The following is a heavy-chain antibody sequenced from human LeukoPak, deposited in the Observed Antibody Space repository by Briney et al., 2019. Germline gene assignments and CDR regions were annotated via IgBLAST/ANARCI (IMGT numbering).Heavy chain of an antibody. CDR2: ISPDNGDT. CDR1: GYTFTGYY. V-gene: IGHV1-2*02. CDR3: SRRMAVAATFDC. Sequence: ASVKVSCKASGYTFTGYYIHWVRQAPGHGLEWMGWISPDNGDTHYAQKFQGRVTMTRDTSISTVYMELSRLRNDDTAVYYCSRRMAVAATFDCWGQGTLVTVSS. J-gene: IGHJ4*02. D-gene: IGHD6-19*01.